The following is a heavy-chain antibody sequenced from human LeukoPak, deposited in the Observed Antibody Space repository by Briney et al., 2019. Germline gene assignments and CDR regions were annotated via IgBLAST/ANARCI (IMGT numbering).Heavy chain of an antibody. V-gene: IGHV6-1*01. Sequence: SQTLSLTCAISGDSVSSNSAAWIWIRQSPSRGLEWLGRTYYRSKWYNDYAVSVKSRITITPDTSKSQFALQLNSVTPEDTAVYCCAREGEVVTTWSWFDPWGQGTLVTVSS. D-gene: IGHD4-23*01. CDR1: GDSVSSNSAA. CDR2: TYYRSKWYN. CDR3: AREGEVVTTWSWFDP. J-gene: IGHJ5*02.